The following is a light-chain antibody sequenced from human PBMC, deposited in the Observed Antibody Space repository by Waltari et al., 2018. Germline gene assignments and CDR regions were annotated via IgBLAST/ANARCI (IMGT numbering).Light chain of an antibody. J-gene: IGLJ2*01. CDR2: GNT. CDR1: SSNIGAGYD. V-gene: IGLV1-40*01. Sequence: QSVLTQPPSVSGAPGQRVTISCTGSSSNIGAGYDVPWYQQLPGPAPKPLVYGNTNRPSGVPDRFSGSKSGTSASLAITGLQAEDEADYYCQSSDIWLSGHAVFGGGTRLIVL. CDR3: QSSDIWLSGHAV.